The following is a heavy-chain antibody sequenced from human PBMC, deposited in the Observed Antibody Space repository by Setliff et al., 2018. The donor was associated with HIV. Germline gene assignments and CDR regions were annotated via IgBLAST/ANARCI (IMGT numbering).Heavy chain of an antibody. J-gene: IGHJ4*02. CDR1: GFTFSTYW. V-gene: IGHV3-48*01. CDR2: ITSSSGAI. D-gene: IGHD3-10*01. CDR3: ASSGSGSYYNGLGY. Sequence: PGGSLRLSCAASGFTFSTYWMSWLRQAPGKGLEWIACITSSSGAIYYADSVRGRFTISRDNAKNSLSLQMKSLRPEDTAVYYCASSGSGSYYNGLGYWGQGTLVTVS.